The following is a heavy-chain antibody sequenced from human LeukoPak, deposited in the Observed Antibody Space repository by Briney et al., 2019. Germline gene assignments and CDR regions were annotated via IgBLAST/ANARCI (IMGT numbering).Heavy chain of an antibody. CDR1: GGSISSSSAY. CDR2: IYYSKNT. Sequence: SETLSLTCTVSGGSISSSSAYLGWIRQPPGKGLEWIGSIYYSKNTYYNPSLKSRVTISADTSKNQFSLTLGSVSATDTAVYYCVSPRGVSYGYFDYWGQGTLVTVSS. CDR3: VSPRGVSYGYFDY. D-gene: IGHD5-18*01. J-gene: IGHJ4*02. V-gene: IGHV4-39*01.